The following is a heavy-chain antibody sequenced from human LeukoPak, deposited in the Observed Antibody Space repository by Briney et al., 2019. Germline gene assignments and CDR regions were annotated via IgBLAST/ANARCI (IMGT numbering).Heavy chain of an antibody. CDR1: GGSISSAY. J-gene: IGHJ5*02. V-gene: IGHV4-4*07. D-gene: IGHD3-10*01. CDR2: FYTSGGP. CDR3: ARDVPERFRELEWFDP. Sequence: PSETLSLTCTVPGGSISSAYGGWIRQPAGKGLECIGRFYTSGGPNSNPSLKSRDTMSEDPSKTTFSLKLRSVTAADTAVYYCARDVPERFRELEWFDPWGQGTLVTVSS.